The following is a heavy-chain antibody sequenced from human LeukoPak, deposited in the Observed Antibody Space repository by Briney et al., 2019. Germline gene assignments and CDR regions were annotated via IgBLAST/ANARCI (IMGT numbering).Heavy chain of an antibody. CDR1: GFTFSSYW. CDR2: INSDGSST. Sequence: GGSLRLSCAASGFTFSSYWMHWVRQAPGKGLVWVSRINSDGSSTSYADSVKGRFTISRDNAKNTLYLQMNSLRAEDTAVYYCAREGYSSGYIDYLGQGNLVNGSS. CDR3: AREGYSSGYIDY. D-gene: IGHD3-22*01. J-gene: IGHJ4*02. V-gene: IGHV3-74*01.